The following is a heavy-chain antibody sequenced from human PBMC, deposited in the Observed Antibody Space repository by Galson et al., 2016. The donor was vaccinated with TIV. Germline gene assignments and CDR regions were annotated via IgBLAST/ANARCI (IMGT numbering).Heavy chain of an antibody. Sequence: AISGDSVSGNTAAWNWVRQSPSRGLEWLGRTYYTSKWNTDYAVSVKGRIIIRPDTSMNQVSLQLSSVIPDDTAAYYCSRGNWNYGMGGAMDVWGRGTTVTVSS. CDR1: GDSVSGNTAA. D-gene: IGHD1-7*01. CDR3: SRGNWNYGMGGAMDV. CDR2: TYYTSKWNT. V-gene: IGHV6-1*01. J-gene: IGHJ6*02.